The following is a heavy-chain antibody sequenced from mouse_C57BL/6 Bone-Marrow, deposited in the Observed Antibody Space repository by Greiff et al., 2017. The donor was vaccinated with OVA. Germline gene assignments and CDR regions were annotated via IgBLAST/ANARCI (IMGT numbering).Heavy chain of an antibody. CDR2: IFPGSGST. CDR3: ARWGYHVYFDV. J-gene: IGHJ1*03. Sequence: QVQLQQSGPELVKPGASVKISCKASGYTFTDYYINWVKQRPGQGLEGIGWIFPGSGSTYYNEKFKGTATITVDKSSSTAYMWHSSLTSEDSAVYFCARWGYHVYFDVWGTGTTVTVSS. D-gene: IGHD2-2*01. V-gene: IGHV1-75*01. CDR1: GYTFTDYY.